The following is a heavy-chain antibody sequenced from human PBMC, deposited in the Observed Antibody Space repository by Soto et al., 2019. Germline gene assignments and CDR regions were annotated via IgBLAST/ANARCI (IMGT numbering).Heavy chain of an antibody. CDR3: ARDVLGIVGATTAFDI. Sequence: ASVKVSCKASGYTFTGYYMHWVRQAPGQGLEWMGWINPNSGGTNYAQKFQGWVTMTRDTSISTAYMELSRLRSDDTAVYYCARDVLGIVGATTAFDIWGQGTMVTVSS. CDR2: INPNSGGT. J-gene: IGHJ3*02. V-gene: IGHV1-2*04. CDR1: GYTFTGYY. D-gene: IGHD1-26*01.